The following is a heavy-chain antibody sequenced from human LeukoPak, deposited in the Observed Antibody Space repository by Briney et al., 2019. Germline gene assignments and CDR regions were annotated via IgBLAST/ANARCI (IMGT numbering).Heavy chain of an antibody. V-gene: IGHV1-2*06. CDR3: ARDRSNNHYYHSNLSLRSGFDY. CDR1: GGTFSSYT. J-gene: IGHJ4*02. Sequence: ASVKVSCKASGGTFSSYTISWVRQAPGQGLEWMGRINPNSGGTNYAQKFQGRVTMTRDTSISTAYMELSRLRSDDTAVYYCARDRSNNHYYHSNLSLRSGFDYWGQGTLVTVSS. CDR2: INPNSGGT. D-gene: IGHD3-22*01.